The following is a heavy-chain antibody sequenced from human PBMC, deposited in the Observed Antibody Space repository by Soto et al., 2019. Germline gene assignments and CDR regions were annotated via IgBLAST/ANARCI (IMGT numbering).Heavy chain of an antibody. CDR2: IIPIFGTA. V-gene: IGHV1-69*13. CDR1: GGTFSSYA. CDR3: ARGAAIWSYWFDP. D-gene: IGHD2-2*01. Sequence: GASVKVSCKASGGTFSSYAISWVRQAPGQGLEWMGGIIPIFGTANYAQKFQGRVTITADESTSTAYMELSSLRSEDTAVYYCARGAAIWSYWFDPWGQGTLVTVSS. J-gene: IGHJ5*02.